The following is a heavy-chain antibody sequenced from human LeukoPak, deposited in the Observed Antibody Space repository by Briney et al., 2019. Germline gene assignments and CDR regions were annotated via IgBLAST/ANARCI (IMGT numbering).Heavy chain of an antibody. CDR3: AKGSGSGWYGWFAP. CDR1: GFTFSSYA. V-gene: IGHV3-23*01. D-gene: IGHD6-19*01. CDR2: IAASGGST. J-gene: IGHJ5*02. Sequence: QPGGSLRLSFAASGFTFSSYAMTGVRQAPGKGLEWFSSIAASGGSTYYADSVKGRFTISRDNSKNTFFLQINTLRAADTAVYYCAKGSGSGWYGWFAPWGQGTLVTVSS.